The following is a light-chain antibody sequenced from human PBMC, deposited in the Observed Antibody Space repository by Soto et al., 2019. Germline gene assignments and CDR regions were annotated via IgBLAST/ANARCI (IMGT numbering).Light chain of an antibody. CDR1: SSNIGNNY. J-gene: IGLJ3*02. CDR2: RNN. CDR3: AAWDDSLSGRV. V-gene: IGLV1-47*01. Sequence: QSVLTQPPSASGTPGQRVTISCSGSSSNIGNNYVYWYQHLPGTAPKLLIYRNNQRPSAVPDRFSGSKSGTSASLAISGRRSEDEADYYCAAWDDSLSGRVFGGGTQLTVL.